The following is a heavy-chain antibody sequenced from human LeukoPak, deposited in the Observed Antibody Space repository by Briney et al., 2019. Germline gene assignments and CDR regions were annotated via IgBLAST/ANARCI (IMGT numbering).Heavy chain of an antibody. Sequence: GGSLRLSCAASGFTVSSNYMSWVRLAPGKGLEWISSITSSSYMFYSDSVKGRFTISRDNTKNSLYLQMNSLRPEDTAVYYCARDRYFSDSSGYPYDIWGQGTMVTVSS. J-gene: IGHJ3*02. D-gene: IGHD3-22*01. CDR3: ARDRYFSDSSGYPYDI. V-gene: IGHV3-69-1*01. CDR2: ITSSSYM. CDR1: GFTVSSNY.